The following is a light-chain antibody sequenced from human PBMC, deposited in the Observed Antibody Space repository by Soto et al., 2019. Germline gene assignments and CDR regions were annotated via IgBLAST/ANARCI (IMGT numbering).Light chain of an antibody. V-gene: IGKV3-15*01. CDR1: ESVSSN. CDR3: QQYDNWPPLT. J-gene: IGKJ4*01. Sequence: EIVVTQSPATLSVSPGERATLSCRANESVSSNLAWYQQKPGQAPRLLIFGASTRATDIPARFGGSGSGTDFTLTISSLQSEDFAVYYCQQYDNWPPLTFGGGTKVDIK. CDR2: GAS.